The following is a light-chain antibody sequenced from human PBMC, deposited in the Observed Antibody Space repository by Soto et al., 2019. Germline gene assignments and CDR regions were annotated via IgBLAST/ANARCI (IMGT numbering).Light chain of an antibody. CDR2: EVS. Sequence: QSVLTQPASVSGSPGQSITISCTGTSSDVGSYNLVSWYQQHPGKAPKLMICEVSKRPSGVSNRFSGSKSGNTASLTISGLQAEDEADYYCCSYAGSSTVFGTGTKVTFL. CDR3: CSYAGSSTV. CDR1: SSDVGSYNL. J-gene: IGLJ1*01. V-gene: IGLV2-23*02.